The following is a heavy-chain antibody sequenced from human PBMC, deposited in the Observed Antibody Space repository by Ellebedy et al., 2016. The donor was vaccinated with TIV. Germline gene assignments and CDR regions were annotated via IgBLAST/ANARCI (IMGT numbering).Heavy chain of an antibody. V-gene: IGHV1-2*04. CDR2: INPNSGGT. D-gene: IGHD3-3*01. Sequence: AASVKVSCKASGYTFTGYYMHWVRQAPGQGLEWMGWINPNSGGTNYAQTFQGWVTMTRDTSISTAYMELSRLRSDDTAVYYCAREGANYDFWSGSDGNYYYYGMDVWGQGTTVTVSS. CDR1: GYTFTGYY. J-gene: IGHJ6*02. CDR3: AREGANYDFWSGSDGNYYYYGMDV.